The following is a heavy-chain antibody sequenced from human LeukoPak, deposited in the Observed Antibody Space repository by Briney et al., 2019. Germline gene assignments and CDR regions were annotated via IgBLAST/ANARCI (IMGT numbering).Heavy chain of an antibody. CDR2: INPTSGGT. J-gene: IGHJ4*02. D-gene: IGHD2-15*01. CDR3: ARGYCSGGSCSGLDY. CDR1: GYTFTGYY. V-gene: IGHV1-2*02. Sequence: ASVKVFCKASGYTFTGYYIHWVRQAPGQGLKWMGWINPTSGGTNYAQKFQGRVTMTRDTSISTAYMELSRLTSDDTAVFYCARGYCSGGSCSGLDYWGQGTLVTVSS.